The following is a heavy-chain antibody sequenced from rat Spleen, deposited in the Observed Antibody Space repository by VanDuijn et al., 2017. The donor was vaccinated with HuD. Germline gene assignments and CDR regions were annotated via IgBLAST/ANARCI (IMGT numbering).Heavy chain of an antibody. CDR2: ISISGGPT. V-gene: IGHV5-19*01. J-gene: IGHJ3*01. CDR1: GFSLISNS. CDR3: TTKAD. Sequence: VQLKESGPGLVQPSQTLSLTCTVSGFSLISNSLHWVRQPPGKGLEWVASISISGGPTYYRDSVKGRFTISRDDAKSALYLQMDTLRSEDTATYYCTTKADWGQGTLVTVSS.